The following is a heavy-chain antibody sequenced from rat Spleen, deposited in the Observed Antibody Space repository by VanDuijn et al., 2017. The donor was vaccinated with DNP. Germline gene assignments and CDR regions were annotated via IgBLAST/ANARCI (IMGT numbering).Heavy chain of an antibody. CDR1: GFTVTNYW. CDR3: ARARYTSPFDY. V-gene: IGHV5S11*01. D-gene: IGHD1-5*01. CDR2: ISTGGGNT. J-gene: IGHJ2*01. Sequence: EVQLVESGGDLVQPGRYLKLSCEVSGFTVTNYWMTWVRQAPTKGLEWVASISTGGGNTYYRDSVKGRFTISRDNAKATLYLQMDSLRSDETSTYYCARARYTSPFDYWGQGVMVTVSS.